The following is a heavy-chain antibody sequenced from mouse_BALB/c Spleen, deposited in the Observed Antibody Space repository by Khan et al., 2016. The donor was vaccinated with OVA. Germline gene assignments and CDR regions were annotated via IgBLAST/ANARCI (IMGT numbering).Heavy chain of an antibody. CDR3: TRHGYVAWFTY. CDR1: GYSFTSYY. CDR2: VDPFSGGT. Sequence: EVQLQESGPELMKPGASVKISCKASGYSFTSYYLHWVMQSHGESLERIGYVDPFSGGTTYNQKFKGKATLTVDKSSSTAYMHLSNLTSEDSAVYYCTRHGYVAWFTYWGQGTLVTVSA. D-gene: IGHD2-2*01. J-gene: IGHJ3*01. V-gene: IGHV1S135*01.